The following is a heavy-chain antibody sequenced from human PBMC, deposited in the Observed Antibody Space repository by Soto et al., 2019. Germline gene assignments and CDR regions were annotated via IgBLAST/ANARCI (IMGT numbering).Heavy chain of an antibody. CDR2: ISYDGSKK. V-gene: IGHV3-30*18. CDR3: AKDRWQLSFDLVY. CDR1: GFTFSSYG. Sequence: QVQLVESGGGVVQPGRSMRLSCAASGFTFSSYGMHWVRQVPGKGLEWVAVISYDGSKKYYVDSVKGRFTISRDNSKNTLYLQMNSLRAEDTAVYYCAKDRWQLSFDLVYWGQGTLVTVSS. D-gene: IGHD6-6*01. J-gene: IGHJ4*02.